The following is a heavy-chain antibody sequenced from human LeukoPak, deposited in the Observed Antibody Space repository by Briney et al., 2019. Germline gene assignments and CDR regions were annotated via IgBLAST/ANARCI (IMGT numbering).Heavy chain of an antibody. CDR2: ISYDGSNK. CDR3: ARVWSSSWYSSVARAFDI. V-gene: IGHV3-30*04. CDR1: GFTFSSYA. D-gene: IGHD6-13*01. J-gene: IGHJ3*02. Sequence: PGRSLILSCAASGFTFSSYAMHWVRQAPGRGLEWVAVISYDGSNKYYADSVKGRFTISRDNSKNTLYLQMNSLRAEDTAVYYCARVWSSSWYSSVARAFDIWGQGTMVTVSS.